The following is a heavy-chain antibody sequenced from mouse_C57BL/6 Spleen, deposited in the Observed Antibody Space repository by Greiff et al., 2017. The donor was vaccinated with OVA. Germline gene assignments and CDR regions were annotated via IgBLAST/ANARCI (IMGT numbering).Heavy chain of an antibody. CDR2: IDPEDGDT. D-gene: IGHD1-1*01. CDR1: GFSIKDYY. Sequence: EVQLQQSGAELVRPGASVKLSCTASGFSIKDYYMHWVKQRPEQGLEWIGRIDPEDGDTEYAPKFQGKATMTADTSSNTAYLQLSSLTSEDTAVYYCTTDSHYERFAYWGQGTLVTVSA. V-gene: IGHV14-1*01. J-gene: IGHJ3*01. CDR3: TTDSHYERFAY.